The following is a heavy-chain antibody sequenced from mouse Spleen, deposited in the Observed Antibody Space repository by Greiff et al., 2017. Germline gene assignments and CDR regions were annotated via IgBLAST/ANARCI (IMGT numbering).Heavy chain of an antibody. D-gene: IGHD2-3*01. CDR3: ARLGDGYYEY. Sequence: VQGVESGAELVKPGASVKISCKASGYAFSSYWMNWVKQRPGKGLEWIGQIYPGDGDTNYNGKFKGKATLTADKSSSTAYMQLSSLTSEDSAVYFCARLGDGYYEYWGQGTTLTVSS. CDR2: IYPGDGDT. CDR1: GYAFSSYW. V-gene: IGHV1-80*01. J-gene: IGHJ2*01.